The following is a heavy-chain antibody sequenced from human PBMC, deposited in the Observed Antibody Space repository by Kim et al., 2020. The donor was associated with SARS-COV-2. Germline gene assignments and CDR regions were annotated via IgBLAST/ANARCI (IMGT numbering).Heavy chain of an antibody. CDR1: GYTFTSYA. J-gene: IGHJ6*02. Sequence: ASVKVSCKASGYTFTSYAMNWVRQAPGHGLEWMGWINTNTGNPTYAQGFTGRFVFSLDTSVSTAYLQISSLKAEDTAVYYCARVNYGYYYYYGMDVWGQGTTVTVSS. V-gene: IGHV7-4-1*02. CDR3: ARVNYGYYYYYGMDV. CDR2: INTNTGNP. D-gene: IGHD3-10*01.